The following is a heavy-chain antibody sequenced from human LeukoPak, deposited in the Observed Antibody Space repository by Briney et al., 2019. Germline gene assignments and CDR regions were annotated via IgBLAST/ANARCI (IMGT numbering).Heavy chain of an antibody. V-gene: IGHV4-4*02. CDR3: ARNGGHNQEH. D-gene: IGHD1-1*01. Sequence: PSGTLSLTCDVSGASISRGSWWSWVRQPPGKGLEWIGEFSHSGITNFNPSLKSRVTISVDKSRNQLSLNLISVTAADTAVYFCARNGGHNQEHWGQGTLVTVSS. CDR1: GASISRGSW. J-gene: IGHJ4*02. CDR2: FSHSGIT.